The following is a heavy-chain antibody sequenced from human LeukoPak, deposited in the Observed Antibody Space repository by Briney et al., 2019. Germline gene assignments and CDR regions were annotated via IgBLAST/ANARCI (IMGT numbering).Heavy chain of an antibody. D-gene: IGHD2-2*01. CDR1: GFTFNTFS. CDR3: ARDRTGTYQLHDNWFDP. CDR2: ISSRGETI. Sequence: SGGSLRLSCAASGFTFNTFSMNWVRQAPGKGLEWVSYISSRGETIYYEDSVRGRFTISRDNAQNSLYLQMNSLRVEDTSVYYCARDRTGTYQLHDNWFDPWGQGTLVTVSS. V-gene: IGHV3-48*04. J-gene: IGHJ5*02.